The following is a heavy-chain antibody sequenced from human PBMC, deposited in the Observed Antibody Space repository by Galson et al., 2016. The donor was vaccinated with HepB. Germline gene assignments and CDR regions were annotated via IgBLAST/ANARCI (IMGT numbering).Heavy chain of an antibody. CDR1: GASFSGYY. V-gene: IGHV4-34*01. CDR2: INDRRST. Sequence: SETLSLTCGVYGASFSGYYWSWIRHSPGKGLEWIAEINDRRSTNANPSLKSRVIIAIDTSKNQFSLKMSSVTAADTAVYYCARVPNLYSYAWSPYYYGMDVWGQGTTVTVSS. J-gene: IGHJ6*02. CDR3: ARVPNLYSYAWSPYYYGMDV. D-gene: IGHD3-16*01.